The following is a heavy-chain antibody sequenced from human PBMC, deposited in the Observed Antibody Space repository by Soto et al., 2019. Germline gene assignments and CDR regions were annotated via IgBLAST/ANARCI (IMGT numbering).Heavy chain of an antibody. Sequence: QVQLVQSGAEVKKPGSSVKVSCKASGGTFSSYTISWVRQAPGQGLEWMGRIIPILGIANYAQKFQGRVTITADKSPSTAYMELSSRRSEDTAVYYCARGGVLDCSSTSCYARNDAFDIWGQGTMVTVSS. CDR3: ARGGVLDCSSTSCYARNDAFDI. CDR1: GGTFSSYT. D-gene: IGHD2-2*01. CDR2: IIPILGIA. J-gene: IGHJ3*02. V-gene: IGHV1-69*02.